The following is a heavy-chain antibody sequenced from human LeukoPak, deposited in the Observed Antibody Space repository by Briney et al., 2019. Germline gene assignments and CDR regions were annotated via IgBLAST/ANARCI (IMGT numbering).Heavy chain of an antibody. V-gene: IGHV1-18*01. CDR3: ACLSYCSSTSCYTFDY. Sequence: ASVKVSRKASGYTFASYGISWVRQAPGQGLEWMGWISAYNGNTNYAQKLQGRVTMTTDTSTSTAYMELRSLRSDDTAVYYCACLSYCSSTSCYTFDYWGQGTLVTVSS. CDR1: GYTFASYG. D-gene: IGHD2-2*02. CDR2: ISAYNGNT. J-gene: IGHJ4*02.